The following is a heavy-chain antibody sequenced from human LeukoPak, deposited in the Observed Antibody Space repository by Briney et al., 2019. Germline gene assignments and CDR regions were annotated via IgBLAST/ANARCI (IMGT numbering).Heavy chain of an antibody. CDR1: GFTFSSYG. CDR3: ARDPHGSGSYYSDY. V-gene: IGHV3-48*01. CDR2: ISSSSGTI. D-gene: IGHD3-10*01. Sequence: GGSLRLSCAASGFTFSSYGMNWVRQAPGKGLEWVSFISSSSGTIYYAHSVKGRFTVSRDNAKNSLYLQMNSLRAEDTALYYCARDPHGSGSYYSDYWGQGTLVSVS. J-gene: IGHJ4*02.